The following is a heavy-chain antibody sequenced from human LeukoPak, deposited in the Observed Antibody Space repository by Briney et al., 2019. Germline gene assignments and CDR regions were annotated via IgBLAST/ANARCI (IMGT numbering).Heavy chain of an antibody. V-gene: IGHV1-18*04. CDR3: ARWVYGSGSYYAYYFDY. J-gene: IGHJ4*02. Sequence: ASVKVSCKASGYTFTSYGISWVRQAPGQGLEWMGWISAYNGNTNYAQKLQGRVTVTTDTSTSTAYMELRSLRSDDTAVYYCARWVYGSGSYYAYYFDYWGQGTLVTVSS. D-gene: IGHD3-10*01. CDR2: ISAYNGNT. CDR1: GYTFTSYG.